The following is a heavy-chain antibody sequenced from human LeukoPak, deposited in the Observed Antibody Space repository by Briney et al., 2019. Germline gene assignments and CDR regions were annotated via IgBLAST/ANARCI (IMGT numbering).Heavy chain of an antibody. D-gene: IGHD1-26*01. Sequence: ASVKVSSKASGYTFTAYFIHWVRQAPGPGLEWMGWINPHNGGTDYAQKFQGRVTMTRDTSISTAYIDLSRLRSADTAVYYCASYSSGSSPWYMDVWGKGATVTVSS. J-gene: IGHJ6*03. CDR3: ASYSSGSSPWYMDV. CDR1: GYTFTAYF. V-gene: IGHV1-2*02. CDR2: INPHNGGT.